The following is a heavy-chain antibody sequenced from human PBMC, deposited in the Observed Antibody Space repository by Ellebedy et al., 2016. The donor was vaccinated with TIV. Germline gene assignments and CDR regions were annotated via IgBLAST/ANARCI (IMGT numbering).Heavy chain of an antibody. CDR3: AKGSMMGYCSSTSCYDWFDP. V-gene: IGHV3-30-3*01. J-gene: IGHJ5*02. D-gene: IGHD2-2*01. Sequence: GESLKISCAASGFTFSSYAMHWVRQAPGKGLEWVAVISYDGSNKYYADSVKGRFTISRDNSKNTLYLQMNSLRAEDTAVYYCAKGSMMGYCSSTSCYDWFDPWGQGTLVTVSS. CDR1: GFTFSSYA. CDR2: ISYDGSNK.